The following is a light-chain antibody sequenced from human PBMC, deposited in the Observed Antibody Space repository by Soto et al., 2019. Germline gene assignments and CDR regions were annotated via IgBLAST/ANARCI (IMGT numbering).Light chain of an antibody. V-gene: IGLV2-23*02. Sequence: QSALTQPASVSGSPGQSITISCTGISSDVGSYNLVSWYQQHPGKAPKVIIYEVIKRPSGVSNRFSGSKSGNTASLTISGLQAEDEADYYCCSYAGSTSLVFGGGTKLTVL. CDR3: CSYAGSTSLV. CDR2: EVI. CDR1: SSDVGSYNL. J-gene: IGLJ2*01.